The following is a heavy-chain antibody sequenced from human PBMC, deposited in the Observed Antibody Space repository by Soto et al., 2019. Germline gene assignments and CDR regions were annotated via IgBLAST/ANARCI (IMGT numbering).Heavy chain of an antibody. CDR1: GYSISSGYY. D-gene: IGHD3-3*01. CDR2: IYHSGST. V-gene: IGHV4-38-2*01. J-gene: IGHJ6*02. Sequence: SETLSLTCAVSGYSISSGYYWGWIRQPPGKGVEWIGSIYHSGSTYYNPSLKSRVTISVDTSKNQFSLKLSSVTAADTAVYYCARAGGEYDLWSGYYDEGDYYYGMDVWGQGTTVTVYS. CDR3: ARAGGEYDLWSGYYDEGDYYYGMDV.